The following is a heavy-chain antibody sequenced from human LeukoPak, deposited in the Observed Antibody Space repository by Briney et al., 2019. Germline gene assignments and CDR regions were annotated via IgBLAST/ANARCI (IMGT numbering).Heavy chain of an antibody. V-gene: IGHV4-4*07. CDR2: IYTSGST. J-gene: IGHJ6*03. CDR1: GGSISSYY. D-gene: IGHD4-11*01. Sequence: PSETLSLTCTVSGGSISSYYWSWIRQPAGKGLEWIGRIYTSGSTNYNPSLKSRVTISVDTSKNQFSLKLSSVTAADTAVYYCATRKSTVTSYYYYYYMDVWGKGTTVTVSS. CDR3: ATRKSTVTSYYYYYYMDV.